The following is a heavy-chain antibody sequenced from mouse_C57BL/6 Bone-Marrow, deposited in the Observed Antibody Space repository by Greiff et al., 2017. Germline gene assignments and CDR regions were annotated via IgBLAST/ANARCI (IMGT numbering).Heavy chain of an antibody. V-gene: IGHV14-4*01. Sequence: VQLQQSGAELVRPGASVKLSCTASGYNIKDDYMHWVKQRPEQSLELIGWIDPESGGTEYASNFQGRATISSDTSSNTAYLQLSSLTSEDTAVYYCATGGYFDVWGTGTMVTVSA. CDR2: IDPESGGT. CDR3: ATGGYFDV. CDR1: GYNIKDDY. J-gene: IGHJ1*03.